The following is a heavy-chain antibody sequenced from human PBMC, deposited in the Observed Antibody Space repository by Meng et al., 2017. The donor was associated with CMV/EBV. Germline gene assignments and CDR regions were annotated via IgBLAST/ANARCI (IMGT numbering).Heavy chain of an antibody. CDR3: VRSSGWSLFDY. Sequence: QRQWVQSGEWMNKRRASVKVASSISGFTFRAFYKHWVRQAPGQGLEWMGWVNSNNDATNYARKFQGRVSMTRDTSISTAHMELSRLMSDDTAVYYCVRSSGWSLFDYWGQGTLVTVSS. V-gene: IGHV1-2*02. J-gene: IGHJ4*02. D-gene: IGHD6-19*01. CDR2: VNSNNDAT. CDR1: GFTFRAFY.